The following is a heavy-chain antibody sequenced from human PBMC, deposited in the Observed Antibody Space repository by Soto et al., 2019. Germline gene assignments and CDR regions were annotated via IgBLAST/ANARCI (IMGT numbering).Heavy chain of an antibody. Sequence: EVQVVESGGGLVQPGGSLRLSCAASGFTFRSYWMSWVRQAPGKGLEWVANIRQDGSEKQYVDYVKGRFTISRDNVKNSLYLQMNSLRAEDTAVYYCARAGSSSNCYVFDYWGRGILVSVSS. D-gene: IGHD2-2*01. CDR3: ARAGSSSNCYVFDY. J-gene: IGHJ4*02. V-gene: IGHV3-7*01. CDR1: GFTFRSYW. CDR2: IRQDGSEK.